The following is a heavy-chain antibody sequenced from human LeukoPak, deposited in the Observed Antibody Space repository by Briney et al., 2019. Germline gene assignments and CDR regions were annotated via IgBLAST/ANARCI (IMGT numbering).Heavy chain of an antibody. CDR1: GFTFSSYA. V-gene: IGHV3-73*01. CDR3: TIRMITFGGVYDY. J-gene: IGHJ4*02. Sequence: GGSLRLSCAASGFTFSSYAMSWVRQASGKGLEWVGRIRSKANSYATAYAASVKGRFTISRDDSKNTAYLQMNSLKTEDTAVYYCTIRMITFGGVYDYWGQGTLVTVSS. D-gene: IGHD3-16*01. CDR2: IRSKANSYAT.